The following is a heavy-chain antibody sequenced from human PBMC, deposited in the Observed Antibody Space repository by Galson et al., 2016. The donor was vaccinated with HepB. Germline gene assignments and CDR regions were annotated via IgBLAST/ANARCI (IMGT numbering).Heavy chain of an antibody. CDR1: GASNSGHY. J-gene: IGHJ6*02. V-gene: IGHV4-59*11. Sequence: SETLSLTCAVSGASNSGHYWSWIRQPPGKGLEWIGYVHYSGITNYHPSLKSRVSISIGTSKTHFSLRLTSLTVADTAIYYCARVGRAWVGLDVWGQGTTVTVSS. CDR2: VHYSGIT. CDR3: ARVGRAWVGLDV. D-gene: IGHD3/OR15-3a*01.